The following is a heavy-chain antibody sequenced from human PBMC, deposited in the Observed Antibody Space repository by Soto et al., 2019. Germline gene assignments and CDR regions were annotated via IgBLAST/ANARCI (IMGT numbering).Heavy chain of an antibody. CDR3: AKVGVHNWFDP. J-gene: IGHJ5*02. V-gene: IGHV3-30*18. Sequence: ESGGGVIQPGRSLRLSCAGSGFTFSSYGMHWVRQAPGKGLEWVAVISYDGSNKYYADSVKGRFTISRDNSKNTLYLQMNSLRAEDTAVYYCAKVGVHNWFDPWGQGPLVTVSS. CDR2: ISYDGSNK. CDR1: GFTFSSYG. D-gene: IGHD3-16*01.